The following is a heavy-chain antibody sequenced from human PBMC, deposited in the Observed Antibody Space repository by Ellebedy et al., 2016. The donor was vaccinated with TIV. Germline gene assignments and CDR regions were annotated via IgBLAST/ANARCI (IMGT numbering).Heavy chain of an antibody. J-gene: IGHJ1*01. V-gene: IGHV1-69*06. CDR1: GGTFSSYA. CDR2: IIPIFGTA. CDR3: ARDRGRYDFWSGYPEYFQH. Sequence: SVKVSXXASGGTFSSYAISWVRQAPGQGLEWMGGIIPIFGTANYAQKFQGRVTIIADKSTSTAYMELSSLRSEDTAVYYCARDRGRYDFWSGYPEYFQHWGQGTLVTVSS. D-gene: IGHD3-3*01.